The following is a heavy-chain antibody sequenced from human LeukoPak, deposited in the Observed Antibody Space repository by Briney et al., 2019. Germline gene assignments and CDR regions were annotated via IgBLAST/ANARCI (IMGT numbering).Heavy chain of an antibody. CDR2: IIPILGIA. D-gene: IGHD5-18*01. Sequence: SVKVSCKASGGTFSSYAISWVRQAPGQGLEWMGRIIPILGIANYAQKFQGRVTITTDESTSTAYMELSSLRSEDTAVYYCAGRDTAMVPVFYYYMDVRGKGTTVTVSS. V-gene: IGHV1-69*04. CDR3: AGRDTAMVPVFYYYMDV. CDR1: GGTFSSYA. J-gene: IGHJ6*03.